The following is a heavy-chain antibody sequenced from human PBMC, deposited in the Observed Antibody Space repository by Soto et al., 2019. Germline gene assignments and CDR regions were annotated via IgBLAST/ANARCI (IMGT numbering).Heavy chain of an antibody. CDR1: GFTFSSYA. D-gene: IGHD6-13*01. Sequence: EVQLLESGGGLVQPGGSLRLSYAASGFTFSSYAMSWVRQAPGKGLEWVSAISGSGGSTYYADSVKGRFTISRDNSKNTLYLQMNSLRAEDTAVYYCAKGGRKQQLGYYYYGMDVWGQGTTVTVSS. CDR3: AKGGRKQQLGYYYYGMDV. CDR2: ISGSGGST. J-gene: IGHJ6*02. V-gene: IGHV3-23*01.